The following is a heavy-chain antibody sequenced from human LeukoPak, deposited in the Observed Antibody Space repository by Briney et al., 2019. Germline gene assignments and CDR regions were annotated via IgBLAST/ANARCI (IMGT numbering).Heavy chain of an antibody. J-gene: IGHJ4*02. CDR3: ATAGWGNGYNVLDY. CDR1: GGSFSGYY. V-gene: IGHV4-34*01. D-gene: IGHD5-24*01. CDR2: INHSGST. Sequence: PSETLSLTCAVYGGSFSGYYWSWIRQPPGKGLEWIGEINHSGSTNYNPSLKSRVTISVDTSKNQFSLKLSSVTAADTAVYYCATAGWGNGYNVLDYWGQGTLVTVSS.